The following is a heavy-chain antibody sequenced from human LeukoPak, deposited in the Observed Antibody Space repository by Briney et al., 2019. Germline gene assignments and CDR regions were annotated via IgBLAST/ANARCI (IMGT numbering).Heavy chain of an antibody. J-gene: IGHJ5*02. CDR1: GFTFSSYE. CDR2: ISSSASRI. V-gene: IGHV3-48*03. D-gene: IGHD6-19*01. Sequence: GGSLRLSCAASGFTFSSYEMNWVRQAPGKGLEWVSYISSSASRIDYADSVKGRFTISRDNARNSLYLQMDSLRAEDTAVYYCARELETSGFDPWGQGTLVTVSS. CDR3: ARELETSGFDP.